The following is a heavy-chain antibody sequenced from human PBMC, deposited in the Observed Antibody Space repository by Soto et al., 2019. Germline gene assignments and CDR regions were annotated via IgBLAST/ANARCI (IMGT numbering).Heavy chain of an antibody. CDR3: ARTDKYNAQSSGWANRFDY. CDR1: GFIFSNYA. J-gene: IGHJ4*02. D-gene: IGHD6-19*01. V-gene: IGHV3-23*01. CDR2: FTSGGST. Sequence: EVQLFESGGDLVQPGGSLRLSCAASGFIFSNYAMTWVRQAPGKGPEWVSTFTSGGSTYYRDTVKGRFTISRDNSKNTLHLQMNSLRAEDTAVYYCARTDKYNAQSSGWANRFDYWGQGTLVTVSS.